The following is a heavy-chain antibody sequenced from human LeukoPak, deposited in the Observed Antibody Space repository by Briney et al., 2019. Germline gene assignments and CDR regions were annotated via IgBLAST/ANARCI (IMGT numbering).Heavy chain of an antibody. Sequence: GGSLRLSCAASGFTLSSYWMHWVRQAPGKGLVWVSRISSDGSITTYAESVKGRFTISRDNAKNSLYLQMNSLRAEDTALYYCARDYDYGDYPGYWGQGTLVTVSS. CDR2: ISSDGSIT. D-gene: IGHD4-17*01. J-gene: IGHJ4*02. CDR3: ARDYDYGDYPGY. V-gene: IGHV3-74*01. CDR1: GFTLSSYW.